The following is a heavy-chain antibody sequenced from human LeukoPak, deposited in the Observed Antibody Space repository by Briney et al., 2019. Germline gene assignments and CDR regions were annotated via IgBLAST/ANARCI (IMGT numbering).Heavy chain of an antibody. Sequence: GGSLRLSCAASGFTFSSYAMSWVRQAPGKGLEWVSAISGNGGSTYYADSVKGRFTISRDNSKNTLYLQMNSLRAEDTAIYYCAKDLGAGGGSVFEYWGQGTLVTVSS. V-gene: IGHV3-23*01. CDR2: ISGNGGST. CDR3: AKDLGAGGGSVFEY. J-gene: IGHJ4*02. CDR1: GFTFSSYA. D-gene: IGHD3-10*01.